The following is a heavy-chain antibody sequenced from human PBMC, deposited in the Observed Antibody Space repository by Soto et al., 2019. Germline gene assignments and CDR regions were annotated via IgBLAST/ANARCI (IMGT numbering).Heavy chain of an antibody. J-gene: IGHJ4*02. CDR3: ARTLDYYGSGSYYFDY. Sequence: ASVKVSCKASGGTFSSYAISWVRQAPGQGLEWMGGIIPILGIANYAQKFQGRVTITADKSTSTAYMELSSLRSEDTAVYYCARTLDYYGSGSYYFDYWGQGTLVTVSS. CDR1: GGTFSSYA. D-gene: IGHD3-10*01. V-gene: IGHV1-69*10. CDR2: IIPILGIA.